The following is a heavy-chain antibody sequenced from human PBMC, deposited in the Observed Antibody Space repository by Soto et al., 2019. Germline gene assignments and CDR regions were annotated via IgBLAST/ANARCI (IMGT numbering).Heavy chain of an antibody. Sequence: PGGSLRLSCAASGFTFSSYAMSWVRQAPGKGLEWVSAISGSGGSTYYADSVKGRFTISRDNSKNTLYLQMNSLRAEDTAVYYCAKDQNVLRYFDWLLYWDYWGQGTLVTVSS. D-gene: IGHD3-9*01. CDR3: AKDQNVLRYFDWLLYWDY. CDR1: GFTFSSYA. J-gene: IGHJ4*02. CDR2: ISGSGGST. V-gene: IGHV3-23*01.